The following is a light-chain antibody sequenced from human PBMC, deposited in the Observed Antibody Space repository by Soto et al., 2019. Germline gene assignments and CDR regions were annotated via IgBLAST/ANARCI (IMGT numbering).Light chain of an antibody. J-gene: IGKJ4*01. Sequence: EIQITQSPSALALSVGDRVTITCRASHSIDSYFNWDQQKPGKAQELLIYAASSLQSGVPTRFSGSGSGTDFTLTISSLQPEDLATYYCQQSYCTPLAFGGGTKVDIK. V-gene: IGKV1-39*01. CDR2: AAS. CDR3: QQSYCTPLA. CDR1: HSIDSY.